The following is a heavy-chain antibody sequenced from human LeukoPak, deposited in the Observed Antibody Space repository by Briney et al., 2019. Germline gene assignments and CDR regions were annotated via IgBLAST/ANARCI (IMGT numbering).Heavy chain of an antibody. J-gene: IGHJ3*02. V-gene: IGHV3-21*01. CDR2: ISGSSSYI. CDR3: ARASGYTSGWYDDAFDI. D-gene: IGHD6-19*01. Sequence: GGSLRLSCAASGFAFGSYSMNWVRQAPGKGLEWVSSISGSSSYIYYADSVKGRFTISRDNAKNSLYLQMNSLRAEDTAVYYCARASGYTSGWYDDAFDIWGQGTMVTVSS. CDR1: GFAFGSYS.